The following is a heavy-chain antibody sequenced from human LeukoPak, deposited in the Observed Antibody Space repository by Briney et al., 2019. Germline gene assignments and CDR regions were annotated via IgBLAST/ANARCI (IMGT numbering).Heavy chain of an antibody. J-gene: IGHJ5*02. D-gene: IGHD6-13*01. Sequence: ASVKVSCKASGYTFTSYGISWVRQAPGQGLEWMGWISAYNGNTNYAQKLQGRVTMTTDTSTSSAYMELRSLRSDDTAVYYCARGPLDDIAAAGTDWFDPWGQGTLVTVSS. CDR1: GYTFTSYG. V-gene: IGHV1-18*01. CDR3: ARGPLDDIAAAGTDWFDP. CDR2: ISAYNGNT.